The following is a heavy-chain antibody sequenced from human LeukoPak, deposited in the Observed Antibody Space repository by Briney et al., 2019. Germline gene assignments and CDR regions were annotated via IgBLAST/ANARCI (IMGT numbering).Heavy chain of an antibody. CDR1: GFTFGDYV. D-gene: IGHD3-22*01. Sequence: GGSLRLSCTASGFTFGDYVMSWVRQAPGKGLEWVGFIRSKAYGCTTKNAASVKGRFTISRDDSRSIAYLQMNSLKTEDTAVYYCTRRYNYDSSGYYYVRDAFDIWGQGTMVTVSS. CDR2: IRSKAYGCTT. CDR3: TRRYNYDSSGYYYVRDAFDI. V-gene: IGHV3-49*04. J-gene: IGHJ3*02.